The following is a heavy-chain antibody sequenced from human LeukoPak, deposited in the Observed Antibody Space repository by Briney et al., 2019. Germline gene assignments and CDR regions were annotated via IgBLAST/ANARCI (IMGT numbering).Heavy chain of an antibody. CDR2: IWYDGSNK. V-gene: IGHV3-33*01. CDR1: GFTFSSYG. D-gene: IGHD2-2*01. CDR3: ARDRCSSTSCYQDY. Sequence: GGSLRLSCAASGFTFSSYGMHWARQAPGKGLEGVAVIWYDGSNKYYADSVKGRFTISRDNSKNMLYLQMNSLRAEDTAVYYCARDRCSSTSCYQDYWGQGTLVTVSS. J-gene: IGHJ4*02.